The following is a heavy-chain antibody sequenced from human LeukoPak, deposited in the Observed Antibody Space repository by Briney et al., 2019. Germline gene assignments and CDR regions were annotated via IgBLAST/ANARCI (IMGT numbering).Heavy chain of an antibody. J-gene: IGHJ6*03. D-gene: IGHD6-13*01. CDR2: IYYSGST. CDR3: ARHEVGSSSWYIYYYYYMDV. V-gene: IGHV4-39*01. CDR1: GGSISSSSYY. Sequence: SETLSLTCTVSGGSISSSSYYWGWIRQPPGKGLEWIGSIYYSGSTYYNPSLKSRVAISVDTSKNQFSLKLSSVTAADTAVYYCARHEVGSSSWYIYYYYYMDVWGKGTTVTVSS.